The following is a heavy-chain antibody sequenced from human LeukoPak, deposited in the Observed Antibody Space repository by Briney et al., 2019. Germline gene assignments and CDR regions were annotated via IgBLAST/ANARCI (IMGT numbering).Heavy chain of an antibody. V-gene: IGHV4-59*08. CDR2: IYYSGST. CDR3: ASQEEIYEYFQH. Sequence: SETLSLTCTVSGGSISSYYWSWIRQPPGKGLEWIGYIYYSGSTNYNPSLKSRVTISVGTSKNQFSLKLSSVTAADTAVYYCASQEEIYEYFQHWGQGTLVTVSS. CDR1: GGSISSYY. J-gene: IGHJ1*01.